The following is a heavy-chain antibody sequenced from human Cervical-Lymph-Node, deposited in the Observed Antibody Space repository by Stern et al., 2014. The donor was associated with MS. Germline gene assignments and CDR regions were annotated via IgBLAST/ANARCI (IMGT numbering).Heavy chain of an antibody. D-gene: IGHD4-23*01. V-gene: IGHV4-61*01. CDR2: IYYTGNT. J-gene: IGHJ4*02. Sequence: QVQLQESGPGLVKPAGTLSLTCTVSGGSVSSGNYYWSWIRQPPGKGLEWIGYIYYTGNTNYNPSLKSRVTISVDTSKNQFSLKLSSVTAADTAMYYCAREVRWSHLDYWGQGILVTVSS. CDR1: GGSVSSGNYY. CDR3: AREVRWSHLDY.